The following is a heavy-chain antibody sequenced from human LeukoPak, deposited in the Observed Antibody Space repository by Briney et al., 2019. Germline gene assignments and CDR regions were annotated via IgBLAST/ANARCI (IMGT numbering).Heavy chain of an antibody. Sequence: PGGSLRLSCSASGFTFSSYATHWVRQAPGKGLEYVSAISSNGGSTYYADSVKGRFTISRDNSKNTPYLQMSSLRAEDTAVYYCVKDPRITIFESYYGMDVWGQGTTVTVSS. D-gene: IGHD3-3*01. CDR3: VKDPRITIFESYYGMDV. CDR1: GFTFSSYA. CDR2: ISSNGGST. V-gene: IGHV3-64D*06. J-gene: IGHJ6*02.